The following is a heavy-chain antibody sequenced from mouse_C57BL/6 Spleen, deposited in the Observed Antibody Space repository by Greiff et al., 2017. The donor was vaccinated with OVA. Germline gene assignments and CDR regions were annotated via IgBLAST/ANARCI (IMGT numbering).Heavy chain of an antibody. CDR3: ARGACSNYGAWFAY. Sequence: QVQLQQPGAELVMPGASVKLSCKASGYTFTSYWMHWVKQRPGQGLEWIGEIDPSDSYTNYNQKFKGKSTLTVDKSSSTAYMQLSSLTSEDSAVYYCARGACSNYGAWFAYWGQGTLVTVSA. CDR2: IDPSDSYT. D-gene: IGHD2-5*01. J-gene: IGHJ3*01. CDR1: GYTFTSYW. V-gene: IGHV1-69*01.